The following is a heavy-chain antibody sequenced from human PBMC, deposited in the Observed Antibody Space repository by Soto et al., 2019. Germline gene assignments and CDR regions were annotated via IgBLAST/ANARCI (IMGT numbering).Heavy chain of an antibody. CDR2: MSGSGDRT. J-gene: IGHJ3*02. D-gene: IGHD3-22*01. Sequence: EVQLLESGGGLVQPGGSLRLSCAASGFTFSRFGLSWVRQAPGRGLEWVSGMSGSGDRTYYADSVKGRFTISRDKSKNTLYLQMNSLRAEDTATYFCAKALRMIYPIDAFDMWGRGTMVTVSS. CDR3: AKALRMIYPIDAFDM. V-gene: IGHV3-23*01. CDR1: GFTFSRFG.